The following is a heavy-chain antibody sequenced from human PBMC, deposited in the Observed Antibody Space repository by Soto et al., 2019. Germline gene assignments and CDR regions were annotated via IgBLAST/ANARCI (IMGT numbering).Heavy chain of an antibody. CDR3: AKAEGITIFGVVIKYNAFDI. V-gene: IGHV3-23*01. Sequence: GGSLRLSCAASGFTFSSYAMSWVRQAPGKGLEWVSAISGSGGSTYYADSVKGRFTISRDNSKNTLYLQMNSLRAEDTAVYYCAKAEGITIFGVVIKYNAFDIWGQGTMVTVSS. D-gene: IGHD3-3*01. CDR1: GFTFSSYA. CDR2: ISGSGGST. J-gene: IGHJ3*02.